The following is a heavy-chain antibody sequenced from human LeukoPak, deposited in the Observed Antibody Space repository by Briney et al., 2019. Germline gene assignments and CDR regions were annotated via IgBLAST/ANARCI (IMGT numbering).Heavy chain of an antibody. J-gene: IGHJ4*02. CDR1: GGSFSSYY. CDR2: IYTRGST. CDR3: ARVRSYYGSVTGKSYYFDY. Sequence: SETLPLTCTVSGGSFSSYYWSWIRQPAGKGLEWIGRIYTRGSTNYNPSLKSRVTILVDTSKNQFSLKLSSVTAADTAVYYCARVRSYYGSVTGKSYYFDYWGQGTLVTVSS. D-gene: IGHD3-10*01. V-gene: IGHV4-4*07.